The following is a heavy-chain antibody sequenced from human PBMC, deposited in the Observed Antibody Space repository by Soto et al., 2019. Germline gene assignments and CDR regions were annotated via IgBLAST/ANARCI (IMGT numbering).Heavy chain of an antibody. CDR2: IIPIFGTA. CDR1: GGTFSSSA. D-gene: IGHD3-3*01. Sequence: QVQLVQSGAEVKKPGSSVKVSCKASGGTFSSSAISWVRQAPGQGLEWMGGIIPIFGTANYAQKFQGRVTITADESTSTAYMELSSLRSEDTAVYYCARGRVYYGFWSGYKQQNWFDPWGQGTLVTVSS. CDR3: ARGRVYYGFWSGYKQQNWFDP. J-gene: IGHJ5*02. V-gene: IGHV1-69*01.